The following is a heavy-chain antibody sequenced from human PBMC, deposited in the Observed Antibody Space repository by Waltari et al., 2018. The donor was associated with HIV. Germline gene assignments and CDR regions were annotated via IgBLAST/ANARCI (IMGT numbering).Heavy chain of an antibody. Sequence: QVQLVQSGAEMKKPGASVQVSCKASGYSFIAYYLHWVRQAPGQGLEWMGRINPNNAGTNYPQKFQGRVTMTRDTSINTVYMELIRLRPDDTAVYYCARVALPAAIHYGMDAWGQGTTVTVSS. D-gene: IGHD2-2*01. V-gene: IGHV1-2*06. CDR3: ARVALPAAIHYGMDA. J-gene: IGHJ6*02. CDR2: INPNNAGT. CDR1: GYSFIAYY.